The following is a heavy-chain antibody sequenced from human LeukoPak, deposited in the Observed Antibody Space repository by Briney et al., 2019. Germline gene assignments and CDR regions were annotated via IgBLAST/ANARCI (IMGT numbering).Heavy chain of an antibody. J-gene: IGHJ4*02. Sequence: SETLSLTCTVSGGSISSGDYYWSWIRQPPGKGLEWIGHIYYSGSTYYNPSLKSRVTISVDTSKKQFSLKLTSVTAADTAVYYCARAVRNTIWENYYFDFWGQGKMVTVSS. CDR1: GGSISSGDYY. V-gene: IGHV4-30-4*08. CDR2: IYYSGST. CDR3: ARAVRNTIWENYYFDF. D-gene: IGHD3-9*01.